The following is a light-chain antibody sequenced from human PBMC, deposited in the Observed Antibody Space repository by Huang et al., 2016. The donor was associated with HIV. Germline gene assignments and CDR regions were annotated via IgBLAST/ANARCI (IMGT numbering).Light chain of an antibody. J-gene: IGKJ2*01. Sequence: EIEMTQSPATLSVSPGKSATLSCRASQSVNSNLAWYQQKPGQAPRLLICGASTRATGSPARFSGSGSGTEFTLTISSLQSEDFAVYYCQHYNNWPYTFGQGAKVEI. CDR2: GAS. CDR1: QSVNSN. CDR3: QHYNNWPYT. V-gene: IGKV3-15*01.